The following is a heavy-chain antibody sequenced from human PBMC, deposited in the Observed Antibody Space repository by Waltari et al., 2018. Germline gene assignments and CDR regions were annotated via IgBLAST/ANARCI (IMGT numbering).Heavy chain of an antibody. CDR2: LNPDSVVA. J-gene: IGHJ4*02. CDR1: GYTLTAYY. CDR3: ARDRAGAHLDY. V-gene: IGHV1-2*02. Sequence: QVQLVQSGAEVKKPGASVKISCKPSGYTLTAYYIYWLRQAPGQQFECMGWLNPDSVVASYSPNFQRRITMTWDTSSSTASMDVTGLTTDDTAVYYCARDRAGAHLDYWGQGSLVTVSS. D-gene: IGHD3-10*01.